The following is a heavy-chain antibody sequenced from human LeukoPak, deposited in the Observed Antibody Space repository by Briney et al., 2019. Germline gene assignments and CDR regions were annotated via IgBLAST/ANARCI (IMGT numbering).Heavy chain of an antibody. J-gene: IGHJ3*02. Sequence: ASETLSLTCTVSGGSISSYFWSWIRQPPGKGLEWIGYIYYSGSTNYNPSLKSRVTISVDTSKNQFSLKLISVTAADTAVHYCASARLGSGLEGAFDIWGQGAMVTVSS. D-gene: IGHD6-25*01. CDR2: IYYSGST. CDR3: ASARLGSGLEGAFDI. V-gene: IGHV4-59*01. CDR1: GGSISSYF.